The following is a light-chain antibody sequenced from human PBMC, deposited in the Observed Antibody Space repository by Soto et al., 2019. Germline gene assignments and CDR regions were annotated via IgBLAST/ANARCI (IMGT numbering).Light chain of an antibody. J-gene: IGLJ1*01. CDR1: SSDVGTYNY. CDR2: EVG. Sequence: QSALTQPASVSGSPGQSITISCTGTSSDVGTYNYVSWYQQHPGKAPKLMIYEVGNRPSGVSNRFSGSKSGNTASLTISGLQAEDEADYYCSSYTSRSTGVFGTGTTLTVL. CDR3: SSYTSRSTGV. V-gene: IGLV2-14*01.